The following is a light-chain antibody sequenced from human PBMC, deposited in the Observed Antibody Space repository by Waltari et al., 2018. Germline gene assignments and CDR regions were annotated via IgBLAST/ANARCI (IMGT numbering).Light chain of an antibody. CDR1: QTVSND. CDR2: GAS. Sequence: ETVMTQSPATLSVSPGERAPLSCRASQTVSNDLAWYQQNPGQAPRLLIYGASTRPPGVPARFSGSGSGTEFTLTISSLQSDDFEVYYCQQYHNWPLTFGGGTKVEIK. CDR3: QQYHNWPLT. V-gene: IGKV3-15*01. J-gene: IGKJ4*01.